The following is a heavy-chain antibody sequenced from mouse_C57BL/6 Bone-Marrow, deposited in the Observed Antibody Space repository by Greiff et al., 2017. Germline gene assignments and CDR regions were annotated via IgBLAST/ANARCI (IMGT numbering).Heavy chain of an antibody. Sequence: VHLVESGPGLVAPSQSLSITCTVSGFSLTSYAISWVRQPPGKGLEWLGVIWTGGGTNYNSALKSRLSISKDNSKSQVFLKMNSLQTDDTARYYGARIYYGNYGWGFAYWGQGTLVTVSA. CDR1: GFSLTSYA. D-gene: IGHD2-1*01. J-gene: IGHJ3*01. V-gene: IGHV2-9-1*01. CDR3: ARIYYGNYGWGFAY. CDR2: IWTGGGT.